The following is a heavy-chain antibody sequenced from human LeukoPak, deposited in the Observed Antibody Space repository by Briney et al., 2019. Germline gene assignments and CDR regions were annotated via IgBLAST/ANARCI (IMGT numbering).Heavy chain of an antibody. Sequence: GASVEVSCKASGYTFTSYGISWVRQAPGQGLEWMGWISAYNGNTNYAQKLQGRVTMTTDTSTSTAYMELRSLRSDDTAVYYCARDRYDFWSGYHSRAGWFDPWGQGTLVTVSS. CDR3: ARDRYDFWSGYHSRAGWFDP. CDR1: GYTFTSYG. D-gene: IGHD3-3*01. J-gene: IGHJ5*02. CDR2: ISAYNGNT. V-gene: IGHV1-18*01.